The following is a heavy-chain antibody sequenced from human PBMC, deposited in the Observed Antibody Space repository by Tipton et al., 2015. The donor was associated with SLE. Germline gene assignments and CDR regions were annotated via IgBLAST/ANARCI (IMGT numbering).Heavy chain of an antibody. V-gene: IGHV4-31*11. CDR3: ARGDFFYYCMGV. Sequence: TLSLTCAVSGGSINSGGYSWSWIQQHPGKGLEWIGYIYYSGSTYYNPSLKSRVTISVDTSKNQFSLKLSSVTAADTAVYYCARGDFFYYCMGVWGKGTPITGSS. CDR2: IYYSGST. J-gene: IGHJ6*03. CDR1: GGSINSGGYS.